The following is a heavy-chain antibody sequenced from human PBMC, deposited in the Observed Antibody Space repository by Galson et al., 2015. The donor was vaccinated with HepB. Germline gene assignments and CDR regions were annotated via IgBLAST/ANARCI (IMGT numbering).Heavy chain of an antibody. D-gene: IGHD1-26*01. V-gene: IGHV3-23*01. CDR3: AKYSGTYYDY. Sequence: SLRLSCAVSGFRFSGHAMTWVRQAPGKGLEWVSHISGGGDGTNYADSVRGRFTISRDNSKNTLYLQMNSLRGEDSAVYYCAKYSGTYYDYWGQGTLVTVSS. J-gene: IGHJ4*02. CDR2: ISGGGDGT. CDR1: GFRFSGHA.